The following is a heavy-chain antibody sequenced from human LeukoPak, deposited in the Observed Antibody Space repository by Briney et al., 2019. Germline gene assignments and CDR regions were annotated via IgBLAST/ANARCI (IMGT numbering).Heavy chain of an antibody. V-gene: IGHV3-33*01. CDR2: IWYDGSNK. D-gene: IGHD6-19*01. J-gene: IGHJ6*02. CDR3: ARDLRSSSGWSIYHYYGMDV. CDR1: GFTFSSYG. Sequence: GGSLRLSCAASGFTFSSYGMHWVRQAPGKGLEWVAVIWYDGSNKYYADSVKGRFTISRDNSKNTLYLQMNSLRAEDTAVYYCARDLRSSSGWSIYHYYGMDVWGQGTTVTVSS.